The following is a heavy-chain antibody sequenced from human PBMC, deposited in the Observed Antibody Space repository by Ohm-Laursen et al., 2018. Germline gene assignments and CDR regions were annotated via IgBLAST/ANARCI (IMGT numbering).Heavy chain of an antibody. CDR2: IYSGGST. V-gene: IGHV3-53*01. CDR1: GITFSSYA. CDR3: ARFIRRVACFDY. J-gene: IGHJ4*02. Sequence: SLRLSCTASGITFSSYAMNWVRQAPGKGLEWVSVIYSGGSTYYADSVKGRFTISRDNSKNTLYLQMNSLRAEDTAVYYCARFIRRVACFDYWGQGTLVTVSS.